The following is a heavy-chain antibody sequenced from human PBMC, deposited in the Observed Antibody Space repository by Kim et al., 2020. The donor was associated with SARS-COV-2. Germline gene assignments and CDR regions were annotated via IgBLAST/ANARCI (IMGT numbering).Heavy chain of an antibody. V-gene: IGHV5-51*01. D-gene: IGHD3-10*01. CDR1: GYSFTSYW. CDR3: ARQSYYGSGSYYIPHSSGMDV. J-gene: IGHJ6*02. CDR2: IYPGDSDT. Sequence: GESLKISCKGSGYSFTSYWIGWVRQMPGKGLEWMGIIYPGDSDTSDSPSFQGQVTISADTSISTAYLQWSSLNASDTAMYYCARQSYYGSGSYYIPHSSGMDVWGQGTTVTVPS.